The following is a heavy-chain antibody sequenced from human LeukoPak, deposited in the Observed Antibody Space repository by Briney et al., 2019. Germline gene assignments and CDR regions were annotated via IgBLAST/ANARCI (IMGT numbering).Heavy chain of an antibody. J-gene: IGHJ4*02. V-gene: IGHV3-53*05. D-gene: IGHD3-22*01. CDR1: GFSVSSNY. Sequence: GGSLRLSCVVSGFSVSSNYMSWVRQAPGKGLEWVSVIYSGGSTYYADSVKGRFTISRDNSKNTLYLQMNSLRAEDTAVYYCARDSGGYYYEYYFDYWGQGTLVTVSS. CDR2: IYSGGST. CDR3: ARDSGGYYYEYYFDY.